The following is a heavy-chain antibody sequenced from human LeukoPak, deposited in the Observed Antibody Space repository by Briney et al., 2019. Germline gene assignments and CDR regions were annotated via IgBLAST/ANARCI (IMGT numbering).Heavy chain of an antibody. J-gene: IGHJ1*01. Sequence: GASVKVSCKASGYIFDIYALIWVRQAPGQGRELMGWISTNTGNPTYAQGFTGRFVFSLDTSVSTAYLQISSLKAEDTAVYYCARDYTLTLGTTTYFQHWGQGTLVTVSS. D-gene: IGHD1-7*01. CDR2: ISTNTGNP. CDR1: GYIFDIYA. V-gene: IGHV7-4-1*02. CDR3: ARDYTLTLGTTTYFQH.